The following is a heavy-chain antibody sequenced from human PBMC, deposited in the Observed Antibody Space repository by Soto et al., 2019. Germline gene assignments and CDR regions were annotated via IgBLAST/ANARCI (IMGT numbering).Heavy chain of an antibody. V-gene: IGHV4-59*01. D-gene: IGHD3-10*01. CDR1: GGSISTSS. J-gene: IGHJ6*02. CDR3: ARSPRPIWFGELFIYGMDV. CDR2: VYYTGNT. Sequence: SETLSLTCTVSGGSISTSSWNWIRQAPGKGLEWIGCVYYTGNTNYNPSLKSRVTMSLDTSKNQFSLKLSSVTAADTAVYYCARSPRPIWFGELFIYGMDVWGQGTTVTVSS.